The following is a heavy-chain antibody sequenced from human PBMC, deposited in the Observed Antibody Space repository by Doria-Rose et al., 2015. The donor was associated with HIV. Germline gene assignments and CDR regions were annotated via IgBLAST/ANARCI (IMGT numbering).Heavy chain of an antibody. CDR2: NFSDDER. V-gene: IGHV2-26*01. Sequence: QWGPVLVKPTETLTLTCTVSGVSLSSPGMGVSWIRQPPGKALEWLANNFSDDERSYKTSLKSRLTISRGTSKSQVVLTMTDMDPEDTATYYCARIKSSRWYHKYYFDFWGQGTLVIVSA. J-gene: IGHJ4*02. CDR1: GVSLSSPGMG. CDR3: ARIKSSRWYHKYYFDF. D-gene: IGHD6-13*01.